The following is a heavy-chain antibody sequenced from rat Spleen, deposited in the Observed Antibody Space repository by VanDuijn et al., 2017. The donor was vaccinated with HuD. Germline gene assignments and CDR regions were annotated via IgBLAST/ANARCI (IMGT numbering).Heavy chain of an antibody. J-gene: IGHJ4*01. V-gene: IGHV5-7*01. D-gene: IGHD1-2*01. CDR1: GFTFSDYN. CDR2: ISYGDSSGHSST. CDR3: ARQFTTAAGVMDA. Sequence: EVQLVESDGGLVQPGRSLKLSCAASGFTFSDYNMAWVRQAPKKGLEWVATISYGDSSGHSSTYYRDSVKGRFTISRDNAKSTLSLQMDSLRSEDTATYYCARQFTTAAGVMDAWGQGASVTVSS.